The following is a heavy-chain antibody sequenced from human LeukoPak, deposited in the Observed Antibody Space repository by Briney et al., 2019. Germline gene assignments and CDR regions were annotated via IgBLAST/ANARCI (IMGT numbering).Heavy chain of an antibody. J-gene: IGHJ4*02. CDR3: ARSNSGSYYGGVIDY. Sequence: PGGSLRLSCAASGFTFSSYEMNWVRQAPGKGLEYVSAISSNGGSTYYANSVKGRFTISRDNSKNTLYLQMGSLRAEDMAVYYCARSNSGSYYGGVIDYWGQGTLVTVSS. V-gene: IGHV3-64*01. CDR2: ISSNGGST. CDR1: GFTFSSYE. D-gene: IGHD1-26*01.